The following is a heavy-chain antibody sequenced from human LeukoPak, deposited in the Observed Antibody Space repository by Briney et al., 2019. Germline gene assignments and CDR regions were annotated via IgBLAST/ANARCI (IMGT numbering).Heavy chain of an antibody. J-gene: IGHJ4*02. V-gene: IGHV4-30-4*08. Sequence: SQTLSLTCTVSGGSISSGDYYWSWIRQPPGKGLEWIGEINHSGSTNYNPSLKSRVTISVDTSKNQFSLKLSSVTAADTAVYYCARMGYSSGWYGQLRYWGQGTLVTVSS. CDR1: GGSISSGDYY. CDR2: INHSGST. CDR3: ARMGYSSGWYGQLRY. D-gene: IGHD6-19*01.